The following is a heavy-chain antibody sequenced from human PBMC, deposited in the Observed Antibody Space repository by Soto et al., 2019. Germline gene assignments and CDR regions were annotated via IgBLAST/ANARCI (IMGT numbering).Heavy chain of an antibody. V-gene: IGHV3-74*01. Sequence: GESLRLSCTASGLTFSGYWMHWVRQAPGKGLLWVSRINSDGSSTSYADSVKGRFTISRDDAKNTLYLQMSSLRAEDTAVYYCARLRWDAFDIRGQGTMVTVSS. CDR3: ARLRWDAFDI. CDR2: INSDGSST. D-gene: IGHD4-17*01. J-gene: IGHJ3*02. CDR1: GLTFSGYW.